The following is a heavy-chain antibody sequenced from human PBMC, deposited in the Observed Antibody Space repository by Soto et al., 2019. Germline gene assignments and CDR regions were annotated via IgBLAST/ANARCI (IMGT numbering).Heavy chain of an antibody. J-gene: IGHJ4*02. CDR2: ISAYNGNT. CDR3: AREAPYSSGWYYSDY. Sequence: ASVKVSCKASGYTFNTYGINWVRQAPGQGLEWMGWISAYNGNTNYAEKVRGRVTMTTDTSTSTAYMELRSLRSDDTAVYYCAREAPYSSGWYYSDYWGQGTPVTVSS. V-gene: IGHV1-18*01. CDR1: GYTFNTYG. D-gene: IGHD6-13*01.